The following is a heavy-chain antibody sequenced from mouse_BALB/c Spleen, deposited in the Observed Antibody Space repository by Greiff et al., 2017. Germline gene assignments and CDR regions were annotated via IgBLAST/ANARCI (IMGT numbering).Heavy chain of an antibody. Sequence: EVQLQQSGAELVRSGASDKLSCTASGFNIKDYYMHWVKQRPEQGLEWIGWIDPENGDTEYAPKFQGKATMTADTSSNTAYLQLSSLTSEDTAVYYCNAGNYGSWFAYWGQGTLVTVSA. CDR1: GFNIKDYY. CDR3: NAGNYGSWFAY. V-gene: IGHV14-4*02. D-gene: IGHD1-1*01. CDR2: IDPENGDT. J-gene: IGHJ3*01.